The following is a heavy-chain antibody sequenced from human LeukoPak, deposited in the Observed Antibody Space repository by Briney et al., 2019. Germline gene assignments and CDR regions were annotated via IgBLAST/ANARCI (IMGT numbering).Heavy chain of an antibody. J-gene: IGHJ4*02. V-gene: IGHV4-38-2*02. CDR2: IYHSGST. CDR3: ARRSSGSYHSPLGY. D-gene: IGHD1-26*01. CDR1: GYSISSGYY. Sequence: SETLSLTCTVSGYSISSGYYWGWIRQPPGKGLEWIGSIYHSGSTYYNPSLKSRVTISIDTSKNQFSLKLSSVTAADTAVYYCARRSSGSYHSPLGYWGQGTLVTVSS.